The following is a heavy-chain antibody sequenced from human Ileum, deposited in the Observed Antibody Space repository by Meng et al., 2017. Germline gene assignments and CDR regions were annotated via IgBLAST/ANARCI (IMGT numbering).Heavy chain of an antibody. CDR2: MYFSGST. J-gene: IGHJ4*02. CDR3: ARGHYDKYFDS. D-gene: IGHD3-22*01. V-gene: IGHV4-61*01. CDR1: GGSVNTVSYY. Sequence: QGQLQGSGPGRVRPSDTLSLTCTFSGGSVNTVSYYRGWIRQCPGQGMEWIGYMYFSGSTKYNASLKSRVSISVDTSKKQFSLNLTSVTAEDTAVYYCARGHYDKYFDSWGQGTLVTVSS.